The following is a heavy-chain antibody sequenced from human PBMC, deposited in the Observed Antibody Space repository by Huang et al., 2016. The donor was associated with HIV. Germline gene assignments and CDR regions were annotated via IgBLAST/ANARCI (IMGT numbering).Heavy chain of an antibody. CDR3: ARVKNTAMEPDWYFDL. D-gene: IGHD5-18*01. CDR2: IGTSGDT. J-gene: IGHJ2*01. Sequence: EVQLVESGGGLVQPGGSLRLSCAASGFTFSSYDMHWVRQATGKGVEGVAGIGTSGDTNYPGAVKGRFTISRENAKSSLYLQMNSLRAGDTAVYYCARVKNTAMEPDWYFDLWGRGTLVTVSS. CDR1: GFTFSSYD. V-gene: IGHV3-13*01.